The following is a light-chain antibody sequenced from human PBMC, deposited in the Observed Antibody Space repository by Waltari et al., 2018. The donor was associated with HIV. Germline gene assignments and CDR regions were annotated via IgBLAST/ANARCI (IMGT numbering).Light chain of an antibody. Sequence: DIQLTQSPSFLSASVGDRVTITCRASQGISSYLAWYQQKPGKTPKLLIYAASTLQSGVPSRFSSSGSGTEFTLTISSLQPEDFATYYCQQLNSYPGTFGQGTKVEIK. V-gene: IGKV1-9*01. CDR3: QQLNSYPGT. CDR1: QGISSY. J-gene: IGKJ1*01. CDR2: AAS.